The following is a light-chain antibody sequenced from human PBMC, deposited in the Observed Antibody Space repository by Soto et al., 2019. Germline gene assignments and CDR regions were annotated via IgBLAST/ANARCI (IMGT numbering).Light chain of an antibody. CDR3: SSYTIRSTYV. CDR2: DVS. Sequence: QSALTQPASVSGSPGQSIAISCTGTSSDVGSYTYVSWYQQHPGKAPKLMIFDVSNRPSGGSDRFSVSKSGNTAPLTVSALQADDEAEYYSSSYTIRSTYVFGTGTKVTVL. CDR1: SSDVGSYTY. J-gene: IGLJ1*01. V-gene: IGLV2-14*01.